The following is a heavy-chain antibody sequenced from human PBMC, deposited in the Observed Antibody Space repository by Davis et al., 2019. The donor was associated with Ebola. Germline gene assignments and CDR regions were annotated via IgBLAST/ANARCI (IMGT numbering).Heavy chain of an antibody. D-gene: IGHD6-19*01. V-gene: IGHV3-48*02. Sequence: GESLKISCAASGFTFSTYSMNWVRQAPGKGLEWVSYISSSSSTIYYADSVKGRFTISRDNAKNSLYLQMNSLRDEDTAVYYCARDLSSGWFIFDYWGQGTLVTVSS. CDR3: ARDLSSGWFIFDY. CDR1: GFTFSTYS. CDR2: ISSSSSTI. J-gene: IGHJ4*02.